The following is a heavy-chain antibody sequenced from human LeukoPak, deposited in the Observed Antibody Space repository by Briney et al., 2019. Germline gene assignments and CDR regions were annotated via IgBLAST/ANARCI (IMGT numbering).Heavy chain of an antibody. Sequence: SETLSLTCAVYGGSFSGYYWSWIRQPPGKGLEWIGEINHSGSTNYNPSLKSRVTISVDTSKNQFSLKLSSVTAADTAVYYCARARIAVAGTSAFDIWGQGTMVTVSS. CDR1: GGSFSGYY. J-gene: IGHJ3*02. V-gene: IGHV4-34*01. D-gene: IGHD6-19*01. CDR2: INHSGST. CDR3: ARARIAVAGTSAFDI.